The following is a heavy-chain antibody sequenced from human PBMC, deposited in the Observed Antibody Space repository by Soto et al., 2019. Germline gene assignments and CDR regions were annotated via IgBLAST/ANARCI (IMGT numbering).Heavy chain of an antibody. CDR2: IIPIFGTA. CDR3: ARGLRWHYWYLDL. Sequence: GASVKVSCKASGGTFSSYAISWVRQAPGQGLEWMGGIIPIFGTANYAQKFQGRVTITADKSTSTAYMELSSLRSEDTAVYYCARGLRWHYWYLDLWGRGTLVTVSS. V-gene: IGHV1-69*06. D-gene: IGHD4-17*01. J-gene: IGHJ2*01. CDR1: GGTFSSYA.